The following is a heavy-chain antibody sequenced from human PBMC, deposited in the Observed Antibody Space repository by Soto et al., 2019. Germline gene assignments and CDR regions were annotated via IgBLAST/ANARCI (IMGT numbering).Heavy chain of an antibody. CDR2: ISGSGGST. V-gene: IGHV3-23*01. J-gene: IGHJ4*02. D-gene: IGHD6-6*01. CDR1: GFTFSSYA. CDR3: AKAIPISSIAARRYFDY. Sequence: PGGSLRLCCSASGFTFSSYAMSWVRQAPGKGLEWVSAISGSGGSTYYADSVKGRFTISRDNSENTLYLQMNSLRAEDTAVYYCAKAIPISSIAARRYFDYWGQGTLVTVSS.